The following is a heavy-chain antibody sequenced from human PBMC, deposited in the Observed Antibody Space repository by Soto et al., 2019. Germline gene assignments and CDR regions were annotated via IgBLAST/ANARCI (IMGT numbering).Heavy chain of an antibody. V-gene: IGHV4-39*01. Sequence: QLQLQESGPGLVKPSETLSLTCTVSGGSISSSSYYWGWIRQPPGKGLEWIGSIYYSGSTYYNPSLKSRVTISVDTSKNQFSLKLSSVTAADTAVYYCARHDWNPRLGFNGYFDLWGRGTLVTVSS. CDR1: GGSISSSSYY. CDR3: ARHDWNPRLGFNGYFDL. D-gene: IGHD3-16*01. J-gene: IGHJ2*01. CDR2: IYYSGST.